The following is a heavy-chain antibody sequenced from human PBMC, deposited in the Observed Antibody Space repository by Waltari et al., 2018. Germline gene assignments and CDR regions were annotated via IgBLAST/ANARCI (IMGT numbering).Heavy chain of an antibody. J-gene: IGHJ4*02. Sequence: QVQLVESGGGVVQPGRSLRLSCAASGFTFSSYGMHWVRQAPGKGLEGVAVIWYDGSNKYYADSVKGRFTISRDNSKNTLYLQMNSLRAEDTAVYYCARASSYSSIDFPHDYWGQGTLVTVSS. V-gene: IGHV3-33*01. CDR3: ARASSYSSIDFPHDY. CDR2: IWYDGSNK. CDR1: GFTFSSYG. D-gene: IGHD3-16*02.